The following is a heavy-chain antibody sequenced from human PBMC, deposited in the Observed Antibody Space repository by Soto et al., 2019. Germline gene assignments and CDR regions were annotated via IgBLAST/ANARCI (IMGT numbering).Heavy chain of an antibody. D-gene: IGHD2-2*01. Sequence: EVQLLESGGGLVQPGGSLRLSCAASGFTFSSYAMSWVRQAPGKGLEWVSAISGSGGSTYYADSVKGRFTISRDNSKNTLYLQMNSLRAEDTAVYYCATVVPAAMRGDYYYYGMDVWGQGTTVTVSS. CDR1: GFTFSSYA. V-gene: IGHV3-23*01. CDR3: ATVVPAAMRGDYYYYGMDV. J-gene: IGHJ6*02. CDR2: ISGSGGST.